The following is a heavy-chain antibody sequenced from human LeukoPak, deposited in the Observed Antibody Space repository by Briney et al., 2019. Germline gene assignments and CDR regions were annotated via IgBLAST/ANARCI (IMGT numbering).Heavy chain of an antibody. Sequence: GGSLRLSCVASGFPFSSYWMTWVRQAPGKGLEWVANIKQDGSKKSYVDSVKGRFTISRDNAKNSLYLQTSSPRAEDTAVYYCARDPAYGAVDYWGQGILVTVSS. CDR2: IKQDGSKK. V-gene: IGHV3-7*03. CDR1: GFPFSSYW. J-gene: IGHJ4*02. D-gene: IGHD2-21*01. CDR3: ARDPAYGAVDY.